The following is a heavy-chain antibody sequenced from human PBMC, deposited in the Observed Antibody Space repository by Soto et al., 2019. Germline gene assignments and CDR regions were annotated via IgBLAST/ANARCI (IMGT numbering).Heavy chain of an antibody. CDR2: IKPDGSET. V-gene: IGHV3-7*03. J-gene: IGHJ4*02. Sequence: EVQLVESGGGLVQPGGSLRLSCAASGFRFSSYWMTWVRQAPGKGLEWVADIKPDGSETNYVDSVKGRFTISRDNAQNSLYLQMNSLRAEDTAVYYCARTTTESDYWGQGTLVTVSS. CDR1: GFRFSSYW. D-gene: IGHD4-17*01. CDR3: ARTTTESDY.